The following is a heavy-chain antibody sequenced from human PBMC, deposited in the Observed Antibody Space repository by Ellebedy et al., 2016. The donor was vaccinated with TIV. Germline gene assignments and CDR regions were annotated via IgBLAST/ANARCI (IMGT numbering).Heavy chain of an antibody. J-gene: IGHJ4*02. CDR1: GYSFTRYW. CDR2: IYPGDSDT. Sequence: ASVKVSCRGSGYSFTRYWIGWVRQMPGKGLEWMGIIYPGDSDTRYSPSFQGQVTISADKSISTAYLQWSSLKASDTAMYYCARRTGVAVGATPFDYWGQGTLVTVSS. D-gene: IGHD1-26*01. V-gene: IGHV5-51*01. CDR3: ARRTGVAVGATPFDY.